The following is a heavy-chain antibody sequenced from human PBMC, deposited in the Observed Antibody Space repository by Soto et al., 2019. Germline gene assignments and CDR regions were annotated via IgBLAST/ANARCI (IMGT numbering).Heavy chain of an antibody. D-gene: IGHD2-15*01. CDR2: IIPMFETV. Sequence: SVKVSCKASGGTFDNYAVSWVRQAPGQGLEWMGGIIPMFETVNYAQRFQGRLTIAADESTSTAYMELTSLTSADTAIYFCARGLRTGNYGMDVWGKGTTVTVSS. J-gene: IGHJ6*04. CDR3: ARGLRTGNYGMDV. V-gene: IGHV1-69*13. CDR1: GGTFDNYA.